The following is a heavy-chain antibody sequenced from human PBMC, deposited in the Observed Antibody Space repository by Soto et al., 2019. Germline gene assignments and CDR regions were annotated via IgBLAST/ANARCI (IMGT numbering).Heavy chain of an antibody. Sequence: QVQLVQSGVEVKNPGSSVRVSCKASGDTFKNSVISWVRQAPGQGLEWMGGTIPLFGTTDYAQKFQGRLKITTDESTTTAYMEVSRLTSEDTAVYYCVAELDFGKLSVVWGQGTTVIVSS. CDR3: VAELDFGKLSVV. CDR2: TIPLFGTT. D-gene: IGHD3-10*01. J-gene: IGHJ6*02. V-gene: IGHV1-69*01. CDR1: GDTFKNSV.